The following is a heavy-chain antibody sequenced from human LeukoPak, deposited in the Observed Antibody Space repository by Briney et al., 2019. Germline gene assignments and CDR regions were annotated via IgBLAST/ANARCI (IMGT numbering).Heavy chain of an antibody. CDR2: IYRSGST. CDR3: ARGISGYDAFDI. D-gene: IGHD5-12*01. Sequence: SETLSLTCTVSGYSISSGYYWGWIRQPPGKGLEWIGSIYRSGSTNYNPSLKSRVTISVDKSKNQFSLKLSSVTAADTAMYSCARGISGYDAFDIWGQGTMFTVSS. J-gene: IGHJ3*02. CDR1: GYSISSGYY. V-gene: IGHV4-38-2*02.